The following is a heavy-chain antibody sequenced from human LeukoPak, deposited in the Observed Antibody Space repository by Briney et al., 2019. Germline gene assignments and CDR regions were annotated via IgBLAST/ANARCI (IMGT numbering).Heavy chain of an antibody. CDR1: GGTFSSYA. CDR3: ARNRPSVPAAIRDYYYYYMDV. CDR2: IIPIFGTA. Sequence: GASVKVSCKASGGTFSSYAISWVRQAPGQGLEWMGRIIPIFGTANYAQKFQGRVTITADESTSTAYMELSSLRSEDTAVYYCARNRPSVPAAIRDYYYYYMDVWGKGTTVTVSS. V-gene: IGHV1-69*13. D-gene: IGHD2-2*01. J-gene: IGHJ6*03.